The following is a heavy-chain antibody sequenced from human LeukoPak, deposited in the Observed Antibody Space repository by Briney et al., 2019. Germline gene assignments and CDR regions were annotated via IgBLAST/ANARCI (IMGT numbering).Heavy chain of an antibody. V-gene: IGHV3-74*01. CDR2: INTDGTST. CDR1: GFTFSSYG. Sequence: GGSLRLSCAASGFTFSSYGMHWVCQAPGKGLVWASHINTDGTSTNYADSVKGRFTISRENAKNTLYLQMNSLRAEDTAVYYCARFGWVPPAHFDYWGQGTLVTVSS. CDR3: ARFGWVPPAHFDY. D-gene: IGHD3-10*01. J-gene: IGHJ4*02.